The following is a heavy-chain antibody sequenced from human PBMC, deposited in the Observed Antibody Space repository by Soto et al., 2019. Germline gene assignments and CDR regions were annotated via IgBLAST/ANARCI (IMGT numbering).Heavy chain of an antibody. J-gene: IGHJ6*02. CDR1: GFTFSEYY. CDR2: LSSSGSII. D-gene: IGHD3-22*01. Sequence: QVQLVESGGGLVKHGGSLRLSCAASGFTFSEYYMSWIRQAPGKGLEWVSDLSSSGSIIYYADSVKGRFTISRDNAKNSLYLQMNSLRAEDTAVYYCARVNGYYYYGMDVWGQGTTVTVSS. V-gene: IGHV3-11*01. CDR3: ARVNGYYYYGMDV.